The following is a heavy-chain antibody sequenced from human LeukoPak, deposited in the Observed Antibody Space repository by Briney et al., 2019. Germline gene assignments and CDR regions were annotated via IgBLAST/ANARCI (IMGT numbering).Heavy chain of an antibody. J-gene: IGHJ4*02. CDR3: ARVVLWPAPGFDY. V-gene: IGHV1-8*01. Sequence: GASVKVSCKASGYTFTSYDINWARQATGQGLEWMGWMNPNSGNTGYAQKFQGRVTMTRNTSISTAYMELSSLRSEDTAVYYCARVVLWPAPGFDYWGQGTLVTVSS. D-gene: IGHD2-21*01. CDR1: GYTFTSYD. CDR2: MNPNSGNT.